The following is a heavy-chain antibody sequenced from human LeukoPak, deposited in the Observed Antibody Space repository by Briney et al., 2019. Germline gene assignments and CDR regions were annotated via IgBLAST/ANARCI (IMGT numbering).Heavy chain of an antibody. V-gene: IGHV1-3*01. CDR1: GYTFTSYA. Sequence: VASVKVSCKASGYTFTSYAMHWVRQAPGQRLEWMGWINAGNGNTKYSQKFQGRVTITRDTSASTAYMELSSLRSEDTAVYYCARAGSYCGGDCYLGDYWGQGTLVTVSS. CDR2: INAGNGNT. J-gene: IGHJ4*02. D-gene: IGHD2-21*01. CDR3: ARAGSYCGGDCYLGDY.